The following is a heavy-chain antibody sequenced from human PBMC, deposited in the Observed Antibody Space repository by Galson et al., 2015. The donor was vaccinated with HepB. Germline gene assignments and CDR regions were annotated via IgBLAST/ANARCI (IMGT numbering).Heavy chain of an antibody. Sequence: SLRLSCAASGFTFSSYAMHWVRQAPGKGLEWLAIISYDGSNKYYADSVKGRFTVSRDNSENTLDVQMNSLRPEDTAVYYCARDGEVDAYCGADCFSYYFDFWSQGTLVTVSP. CDR3: ARDGEVDAYCGADCFSYYFDF. J-gene: IGHJ4*02. V-gene: IGHV3-30-3*01. CDR1: GFTFSSYA. D-gene: IGHD2-21*02. CDR2: ISYDGSNK.